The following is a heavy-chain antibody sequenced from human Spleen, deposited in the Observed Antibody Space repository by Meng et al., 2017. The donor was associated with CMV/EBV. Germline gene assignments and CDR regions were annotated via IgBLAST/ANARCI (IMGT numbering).Heavy chain of an antibody. V-gene: IGHV3-30*04. CDR1: GFTFSSYA. J-gene: IGHJ4*02. D-gene: IGHD1-1*01. CDR3: ARESDGGTTFDY. CDR2: ISYDGRNQ. Sequence: GESLKISCAASGFTFSSYAIHWVRQAPGKGLEWVAGISYDGRNQYYSDSVKGRFTISRDDYIKTVYLQMRNLRTEDTAVYYCARESDGGTTFDYWGQGTLVTVSS.